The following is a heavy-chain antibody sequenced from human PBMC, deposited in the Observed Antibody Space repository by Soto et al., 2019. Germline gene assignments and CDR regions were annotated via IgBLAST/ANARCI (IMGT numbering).Heavy chain of an antibody. J-gene: IGHJ4*02. D-gene: IGHD1-26*01. Sequence: GGSLRLSCAASGFTFSSYGMHWVRQAPGKGLEWVAVISYDGSNKYYADSVKGRFTISRDNSKNTLYLQMNSLRAEDTAVYYCANTLRGYYHLPFDYWGQGTLVTVSS. CDR1: GFTFSSYG. CDR3: ANTLRGYYHLPFDY. V-gene: IGHV3-30*18. CDR2: ISYDGSNK.